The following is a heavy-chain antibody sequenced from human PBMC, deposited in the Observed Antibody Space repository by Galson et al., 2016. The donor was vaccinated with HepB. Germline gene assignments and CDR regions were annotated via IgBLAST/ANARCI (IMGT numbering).Heavy chain of an antibody. CDR1: GYSFTSYG. J-gene: IGHJ4*02. D-gene: IGHD6-13*01. CDR3: ARGSSWRYFDY. V-gene: IGHV1-18*01. CDR2: ISDYNGDR. Sequence: SVKVSCKASGYSFTSYGIAWARQAPGQGLEWMGWISDYNGDRNYAQKFQGRVTLTTDTSTTTVYMELTSLRSDDTAVYFCARGSSWRYFDYWGQGTQVTVSS.